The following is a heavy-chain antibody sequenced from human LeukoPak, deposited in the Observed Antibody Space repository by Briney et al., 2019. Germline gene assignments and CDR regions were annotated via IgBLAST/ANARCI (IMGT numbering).Heavy chain of an antibody. CDR1: GFTFSSYS. D-gene: IGHD1-14*01. CDR2: ISSSSSYI. Sequence: GGSLRLSCAAPGFTFSSYSMNWVRQAPGKGLEWVSSISSSSSYIYYADSVKGRFTISRDNAKNSLYLQMNSLRAEDTAVYYCARSARPAAGNWFDPWGQGTLVTVSS. J-gene: IGHJ5*02. V-gene: IGHV3-21*01. CDR3: ARSARPAAGNWFDP.